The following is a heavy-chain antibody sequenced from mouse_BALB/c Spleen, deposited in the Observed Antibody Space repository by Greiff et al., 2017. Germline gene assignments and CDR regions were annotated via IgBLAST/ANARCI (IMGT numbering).Heavy chain of an antibody. CDR1: GFTFSSYY. Sequence: EVHLVESGGGLVKLGGSLKLSCAASGFTFSSYYMSWVRQTPEKRLELVAAINSNGGSTYYPDTVKGRFTISRDNAKNTLYLQMSSLKSEDTALYYCARHAPYYYGSSSFDYWGQGTTLTVSS. CDR3: ARHAPYYYGSSSFDY. CDR2: INSNGGST. J-gene: IGHJ2*01. D-gene: IGHD1-1*01. V-gene: IGHV5-6-2*01.